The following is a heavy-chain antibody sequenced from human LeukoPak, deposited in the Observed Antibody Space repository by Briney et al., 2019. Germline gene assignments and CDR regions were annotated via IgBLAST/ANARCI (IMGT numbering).Heavy chain of an antibody. CDR2: INHSGST. V-gene: IGHV4-34*01. CDR1: GGSFSGYY. CDR3: ARSSSGYHDY. Sequence: SETLSLTCAVYGGSFSGYYRSWIRKPPGKGLEWIGEINHSGSTNYNPSLKSRVTISVDTSKNQFSLKLSSVTAADTAVYYCARSSSGYHDYWGQGTLVTVSS. J-gene: IGHJ4*02. D-gene: IGHD3-22*01.